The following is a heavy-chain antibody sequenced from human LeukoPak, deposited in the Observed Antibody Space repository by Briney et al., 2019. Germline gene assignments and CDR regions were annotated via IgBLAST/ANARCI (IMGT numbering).Heavy chain of an antibody. V-gene: IGHV3-23*01. Sequence: GGSLRLSCAASGFTFSSYAMSWVRQAPGKGLEWVSAISSSGGSTYYADSVKGRFTISRDNSKNTLYLQMNSLRAEDTAVYYCAKTRITMIVVVTPAPIDYWGQGTLVTVSS. CDR1: GFTFSSYA. CDR3: AKTRITMIVVVTPAPIDY. J-gene: IGHJ4*02. D-gene: IGHD3-22*01. CDR2: ISSSGGST.